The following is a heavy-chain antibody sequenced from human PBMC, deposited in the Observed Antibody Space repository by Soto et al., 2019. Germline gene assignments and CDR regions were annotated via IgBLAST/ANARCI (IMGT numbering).Heavy chain of an antibody. J-gene: IGHJ4*02. CDR1: GGSISSYY. CDR3: AREWGATFDY. CDR2: IYYIGST. Sequence: QVQLQESGPGLVKPSETLSLTCTVSGGSISSYYWSWIRQPPGKGLEWIGYIYYIGSTNYNPSLKXRVTITVDTSTNQFSLKLSSVTAADTAVYYCAREWGATFDYWGQGTLVTVTS. D-gene: IGHD3-16*01. V-gene: IGHV4-59*01.